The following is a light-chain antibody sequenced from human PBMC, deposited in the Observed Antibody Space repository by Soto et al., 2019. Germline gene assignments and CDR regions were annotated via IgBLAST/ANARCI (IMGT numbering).Light chain of an antibody. CDR2: EVS. CDR1: SSDIGGYKY. CDR3: TSYSRYRVMV. V-gene: IGLV2-14*01. Sequence: QSVVNPPSPVTGFLGQAITMSFTGTSSDIGGYKYVSWYQQHPGKAPKLIIFEVSNRPSGVSDRFSGSNSGNTASLTISGLQAEEEADYYCTSYSRYRVMVFGGGTKVTVL. J-gene: IGLJ3*02.